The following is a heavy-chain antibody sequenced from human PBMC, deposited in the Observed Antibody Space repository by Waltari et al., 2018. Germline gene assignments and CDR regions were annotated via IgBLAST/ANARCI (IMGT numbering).Heavy chain of an antibody. CDR1: GGSINTHY. Sequence: QVQLQESGPGLVKPSETLSVTCSVSGGSINTHYWSWLRQPPGKGLEWIGNIYHSGRTYFNPSLQGRVPISVDMSKNQFSLQRSSVTAADTAVYFCARPRSGYSMDHFDSWGQGVLVTVSS. J-gene: IGHJ4*02. CDR3: ARPRSGYSMDHFDS. V-gene: IGHV4-59*11. D-gene: IGHD6-13*01. CDR2: IYHSGRT.